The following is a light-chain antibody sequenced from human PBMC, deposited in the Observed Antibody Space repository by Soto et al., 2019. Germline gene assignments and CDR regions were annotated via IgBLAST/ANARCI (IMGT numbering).Light chain of an antibody. J-gene: IGKJ1*01. V-gene: IGKV3-15*01. CDR2: GAS. CDR3: QQYDNWHRT. CDR1: QSITTK. Sequence: EIVMTQSPATLSVSPGERATLSCRASQSITTKLAWYQQRPGQAPRPLIYGASNRATGIPARFSGSGSGTDFTLTISSLQSDDSAVYYCQQYDNWHRTFGPGTKV.